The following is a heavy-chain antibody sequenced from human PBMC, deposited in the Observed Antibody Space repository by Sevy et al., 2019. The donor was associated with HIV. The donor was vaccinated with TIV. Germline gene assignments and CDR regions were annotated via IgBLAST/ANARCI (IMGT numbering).Heavy chain of an antibody. CDR1: GYTFRSYG. CDR2: LSPYPGDT. CDR3: ARDKPQGVVVLPGAMWGGVDY. J-gene: IGHJ4*02. V-gene: IGHV1-18*01. Sequence: ASVKVSCRASGYTFRSYGISWVRQAPGQGLEWMGWLSPYPGDTDFAQKVQGRVSMTSDTSTSTAYMELRSLRSDDTAVYYCARDKPQGVVVLPGAMWGGVDYWGQGTLVTVSS. D-gene: IGHD2-2*01.